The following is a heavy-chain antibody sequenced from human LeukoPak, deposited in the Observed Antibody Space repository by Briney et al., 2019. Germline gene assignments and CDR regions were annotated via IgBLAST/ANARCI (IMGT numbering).Heavy chain of an antibody. J-gene: IGHJ4*02. CDR3: ARDRDTSGYSDY. V-gene: IGHV3-21*01. D-gene: IGHD3-22*01. Sequence: GGSLRLSCAASGFTFSSYSMNWVRQAPGKGLEWVSSISSSSSYIYYADSVKGRFTISRDNAKNSLYLQMNSLRAEDTAVYYCARDRDTSGYSDYGGQGTLVTVSS. CDR2: ISSSSSYI. CDR1: GFTFSSYS.